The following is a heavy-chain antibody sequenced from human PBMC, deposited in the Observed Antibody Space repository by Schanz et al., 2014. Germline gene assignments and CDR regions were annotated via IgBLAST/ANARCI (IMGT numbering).Heavy chain of an antibody. CDR3: ARIGGSVFDY. V-gene: IGHV3-23*04. CDR1: GFTFSSYA. Sequence: EVHLVESGGGLVQPGGSLRLSCAASGFTFSSYAMTWVRQAPGMGLEWVSAISGRDGSTYYADSVKGRFTISRDNSKNTLYLQMSSLRAEDTAVYYCARIGGSVFDYWAQGTLVTVSS. J-gene: IGHJ4*02. CDR2: ISGRDGST. D-gene: IGHD3-10*01.